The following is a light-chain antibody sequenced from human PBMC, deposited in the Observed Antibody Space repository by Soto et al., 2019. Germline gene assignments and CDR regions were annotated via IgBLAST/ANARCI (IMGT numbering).Light chain of an antibody. Sequence: DIVLTQFPANLSLSPGERATLSCRASQRVTNYLAWYQWKPGQAPRLLIYDISNRATCIPARFIGSGSATDFTLDISSLEPEDSAVYYCQQRSAWPRNTFGQGTKLEIK. CDR1: QRVTNY. V-gene: IGKV3-11*01. J-gene: IGKJ2*01. CDR2: DIS. CDR3: QQRSAWPRNT.